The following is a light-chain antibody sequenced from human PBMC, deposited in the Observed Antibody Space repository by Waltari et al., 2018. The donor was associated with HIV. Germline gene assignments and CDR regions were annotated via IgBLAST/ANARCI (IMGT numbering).Light chain of an antibody. CDR1: SSNNGNNY. CDR3: GTGDCSLSAGGV. CDR2: AKN. Sequence: QPVLTQPPSASAAPGHKVTISCSESSSNNGNNYESWYPQLPGTAPKLLIYAKNKRPRGTPDSVSCSKSGTSATMVITGLQTGDEAEYYCGTGDCSLSAGGVFGGGTKLTVL. V-gene: IGLV1-51*01. J-gene: IGLJ2*01.